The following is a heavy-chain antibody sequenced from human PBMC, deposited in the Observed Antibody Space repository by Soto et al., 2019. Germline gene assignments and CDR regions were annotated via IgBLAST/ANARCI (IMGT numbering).Heavy chain of an antibody. D-gene: IGHD3-22*01. CDR2: IKEDGSEK. J-gene: IGHJ4*02. CDR1: GFSFSRYW. CDR3: ARVYYDFSGSLGLFDY. V-gene: IGHV3-7*01. Sequence: PGGSLRLSCAASGFSFSRYWMSWVRQAPGKGLEWVANIKEDGSEKYYVDSVKGRFTISRDNAKNSLYLQMNTLRAEDTAVYYCARVYYDFSGSLGLFDYWGQGTLVTVSS.